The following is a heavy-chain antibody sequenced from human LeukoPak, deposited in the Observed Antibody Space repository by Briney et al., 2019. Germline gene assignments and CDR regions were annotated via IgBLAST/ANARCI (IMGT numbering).Heavy chain of an antibody. V-gene: IGHV4-39*01. D-gene: IGHD6-19*01. CDR3: ARYSSGWPFDY. CDR2: IYYSGST. CDR1: GGSISSSSYY. J-gene: IGHJ4*01. Sequence: SETLSLTCTVSGGSISSSSYYWGWIRQPPGKGLEWIGRIYYSGSTYYNPSLKSRVIISVDTSKNQFSLKVSSVTAADTAVYYCARYSSGWPFDYWGHGSLVTVSS.